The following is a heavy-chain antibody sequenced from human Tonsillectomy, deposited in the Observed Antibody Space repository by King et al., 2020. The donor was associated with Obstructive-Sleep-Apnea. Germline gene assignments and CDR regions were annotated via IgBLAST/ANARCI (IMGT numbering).Heavy chain of an antibody. J-gene: IGHJ4*02. CDR2: ISYIGNT. Sequence: QLQKSGPGLVKPSQTLSLTCTVSGGSIRSGDYYWSWIRQHPGKGLEWIGYISYIGNTYYNPSLKSQIAISLDTSKNQFSLKLNSVTAADTAVYYCARNGGPFPYDFDYWGQGTLVTVSS. CDR3: ARNGGPFPYDFDY. D-gene: IGHD4-23*01. V-gene: IGHV4-31*01. CDR1: GGSIRSGDYY.